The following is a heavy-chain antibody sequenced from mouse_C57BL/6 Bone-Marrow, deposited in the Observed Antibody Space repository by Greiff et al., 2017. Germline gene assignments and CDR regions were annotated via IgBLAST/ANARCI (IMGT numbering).Heavy chain of an antibody. CDR1: GFTFSDYG. CDR3: AREYYYGRRDWYFDV. CDR2: ISSGSSTI. D-gene: IGHD1-1*01. Sequence: VQLQESGGGLVKPGGSLKLSCAASGFTFSDYGMHWVRQAPEKGLEWVAYISSGSSTIYYADTVKGRFTISRDNAKNTLFLQMTSLRSEDTAMYYCAREYYYGRRDWYFDVWGTGTTVTVSS. J-gene: IGHJ1*03. V-gene: IGHV5-17*01.